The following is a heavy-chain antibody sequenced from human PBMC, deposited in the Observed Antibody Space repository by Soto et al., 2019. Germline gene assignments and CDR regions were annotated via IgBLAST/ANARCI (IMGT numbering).Heavy chain of an antibody. CDR1: GGSINSGGYY. D-gene: IGHD3-10*01. CDR2: ISHDGST. J-gene: IGHJ4*02. Sequence: PSETLSLTCTVSGGSINSGGYYWSWIRQHPGKGLEFIGYISHDGSTYYNPSLKSRLTISLDTSKNQFSLKLSSVTAADTAVYYCARDRGWFYFDYWGQGTLVTVSS. CDR3: ARDRGWFYFDY. V-gene: IGHV4-31*03.